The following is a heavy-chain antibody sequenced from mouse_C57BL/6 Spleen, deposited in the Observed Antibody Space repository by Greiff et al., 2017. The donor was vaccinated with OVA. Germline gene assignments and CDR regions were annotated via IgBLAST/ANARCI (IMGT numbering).Heavy chain of an antibody. V-gene: IGHV5-17*01. Sequence: DVKLVESGGGLVKPGGSLKLSCAASGFTFSDYGMHWVRQAPEKGLEWVAYISSGSSTIYYAATVKGRFTISRDNAKNTLFLQMTSLRSEDTAMYYCATDGYLAWFAYWGQGTLVTVSA. CDR1: GFTFSDYG. J-gene: IGHJ3*01. CDR2: ISSGSSTI. CDR3: ATDGYLAWFAY. D-gene: IGHD2-3*01.